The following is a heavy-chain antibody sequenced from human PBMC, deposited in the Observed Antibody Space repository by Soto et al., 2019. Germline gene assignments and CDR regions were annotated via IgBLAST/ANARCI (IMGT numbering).Heavy chain of an antibody. V-gene: IGHV3-23*01. CDR2: ISGSGGST. D-gene: IGHD2-15*01. J-gene: IGHJ4*02. CDR1: GFTFSSYA. CDR3: ANWILVVVAATTFDY. Sequence: GGSLRLSCAASGFTFSSYAMSWVRQAPGKGLEWVSAISGSGGSTYYADSVKGRFTISRDNSKNTLYLQMNSLRAEDTAVYYCANWILVVVAATTFDYWGQGTLVTVSS.